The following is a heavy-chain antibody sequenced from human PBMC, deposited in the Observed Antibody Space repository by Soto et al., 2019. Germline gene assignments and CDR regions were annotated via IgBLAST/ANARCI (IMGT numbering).Heavy chain of an antibody. CDR3: ARGLVVVPAAASYDAFDI. V-gene: IGHV5-51*03. J-gene: IGHJ3*02. CDR1: GYSFTSYW. D-gene: IGHD2-2*01. Sequence: EVQLVQSGAEVKKPGESLKISCKGSGYSFTSYWIGWVRQMPGKGLEWMGIIYPGDSDTRYSPSFQGQVTISADKSIXTXXLQWSSLKASDTAMYYRARGLVVVPAAASYDAFDIWGQGTMVTVSS. CDR2: IYPGDSDT.